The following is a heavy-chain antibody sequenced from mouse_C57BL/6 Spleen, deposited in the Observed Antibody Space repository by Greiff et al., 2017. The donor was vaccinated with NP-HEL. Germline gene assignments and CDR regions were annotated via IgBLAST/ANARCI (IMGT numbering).Heavy chain of an antibody. CDR2: IDPEDGDT. V-gene: IGHV14-1*01. D-gene: IGHD2-4*01. J-gene: IGHJ3*01. CDR3: TRDYDYDVACFAY. CDR1: GFNIKDYY. Sequence: EVQLQQSGAELVRPGASVKLSCTASGFNIKDYYMHWVKQRPEQGLEWIGRIDPEDGDTEYAPKFQGKATMTADTSSNTAYLQLSSLTSEDTAVYYCTRDYDYDVACFAYWGQGTLVTVSA.